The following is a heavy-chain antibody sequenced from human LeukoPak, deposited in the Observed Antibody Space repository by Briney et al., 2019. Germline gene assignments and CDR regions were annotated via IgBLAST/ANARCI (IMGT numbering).Heavy chain of an antibody. D-gene: IGHD1-26*01. CDR2: ISWNSGSI. CDR1: GFTFDDYA. J-gene: IGHJ4*02. Sequence: GRSLRLSCATSGFTFDDYAMHWVRQAPGKGLEWVAGISWNSGSIGYADSVKGRFTISRDNAKNSLYLQMNSLRAEDTALYYCAKDMGVSGWGQGTLVTVSS. CDR3: AKDMGVSG. V-gene: IGHV3-9*01.